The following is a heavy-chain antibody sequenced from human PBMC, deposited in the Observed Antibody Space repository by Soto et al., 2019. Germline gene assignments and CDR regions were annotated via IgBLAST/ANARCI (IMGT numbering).Heavy chain of an antibody. J-gene: IGHJ3*02. CDR1: GFIFNNYG. CDR2: ASNDGSSK. V-gene: IGHV3-30*18. CDR3: AKALRQWVVHDAFDI. D-gene: IGHD6-19*01. Sequence: QVQLAESGGGVVQFGRSLRLSCAASGFIFNNYGMHWVRQAPGKGLEWVAVASNDGSSKYYADSVKGRFTIARDNSKNTLYLQMNSLSPEDTAVYYCAKALRQWVVHDAFDIWGQGTMVTVSS.